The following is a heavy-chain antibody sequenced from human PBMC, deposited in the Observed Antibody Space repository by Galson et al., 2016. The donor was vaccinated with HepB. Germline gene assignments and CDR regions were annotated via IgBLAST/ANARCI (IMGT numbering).Heavy chain of an antibody. D-gene: IGHD6-13*01. V-gene: IGHV3-30*04. CDR3: ARDARYSSNWYYGVASPGFYCYGMDV. Sequence: SLRLSCAASGFTFSSYTMHWVRQTPGKGLEWVALIAYDGSNKYYADSVKGRFTISRDNSKNTLYLQMNSLRAEDTAIYYCARDARYSSNWYYGVASPGFYCYGMDVWGQGTTVTVSS. CDR2: IAYDGSNK. CDR1: GFTFSSYT. J-gene: IGHJ6*02.